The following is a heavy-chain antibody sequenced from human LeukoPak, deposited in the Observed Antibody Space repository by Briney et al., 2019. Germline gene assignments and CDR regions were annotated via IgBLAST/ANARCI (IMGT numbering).Heavy chain of an antibody. CDR3: ARRYDFWDY. J-gene: IGHJ4*02. Sequence: GGSLRLSCAASGFTFSNYAMSWVRQSPGKGLEWVSYISDSGTTIYYADSVKGRFTISRDNARNSLYLQMNSLRAEDTAVYYCARRYDFWDYWGQGTLVTVSS. CDR2: ISDSGTTI. CDR1: GFTFSNYA. D-gene: IGHD3-3*01. V-gene: IGHV3-48*03.